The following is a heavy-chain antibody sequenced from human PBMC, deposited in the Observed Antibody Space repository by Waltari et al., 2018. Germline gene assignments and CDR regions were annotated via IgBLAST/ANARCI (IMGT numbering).Heavy chain of an antibody. J-gene: IGHJ6*02. CDR3: ARVSFVEWYPYGMDV. Sequence: EVQLVESGGGLIQPGGSRRLSWAASGVTVRRNYMSWVRQAPGKGVGWVSVMYSVVNTYYADSGKGRFTMSRDNSKNSLYLRMNSLGAEDAAVYYCARVSFVEWYPYGMDVWGQGTTVTVSS. D-gene: IGHD3-3*01. CDR2: MYSVVNT. CDR1: GVTVRRNY. V-gene: IGHV3-53*01.